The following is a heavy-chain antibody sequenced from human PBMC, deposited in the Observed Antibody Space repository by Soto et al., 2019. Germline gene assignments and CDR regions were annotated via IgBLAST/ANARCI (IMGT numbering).Heavy chain of an antibody. D-gene: IGHD3-3*01. J-gene: IGHJ6*03. Sequence: ASVKVSCKASGYTFTSYDINWVRQATEQGLEWMGWMNPNSGNTGYAQKFQGRVTMTRNTSISTAYMELSSLRSEDTAVYYCARSVITIFGVVRPDYYYYMDVWGKGTTVTVSS. CDR3: ARSVITIFGVVRPDYYYYMDV. CDR1: GYTFTSYD. V-gene: IGHV1-8*01. CDR2: MNPNSGNT.